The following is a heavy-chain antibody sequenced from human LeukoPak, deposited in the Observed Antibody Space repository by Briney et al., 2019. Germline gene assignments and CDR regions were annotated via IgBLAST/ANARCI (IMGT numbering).Heavy chain of an antibody. CDR2: MNPNSGNT. J-gene: IGHJ4*02. CDR3: ARDPQGSSSWSNFDY. V-gene: IGHV1-8*03. D-gene: IGHD6-13*01. CDR1: GGTFSSYA. Sequence: GSSVKVSCKASGGTFSSYAISWVRQAPGRGLEWMGWMNPNSGNTVYAQKFQGRVTITRNTSITTAYMELSSLRSDDTAVYYCARDPQGSSSWSNFDYWGQGTLVTVSS.